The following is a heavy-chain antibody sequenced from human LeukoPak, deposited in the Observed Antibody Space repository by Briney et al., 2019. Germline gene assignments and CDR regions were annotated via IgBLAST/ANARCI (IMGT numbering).Heavy chain of an antibody. CDR1: GGSISSSSYY. CDR2: IKHDGSED. J-gene: IGHJ4*02. CDR3: ARDQTPFY. V-gene: IGHV3-7*01. Sequence: ETLSLTCTVSGGSISSSSYYWAWVRQAPGKGLEWVANIKHDGSEDYYLDSVKGRFTISRDNAKSSMWLQMNSLRDEDTAVYYCARDQTPFYWGQGSLVTVSS. D-gene: IGHD2-15*01.